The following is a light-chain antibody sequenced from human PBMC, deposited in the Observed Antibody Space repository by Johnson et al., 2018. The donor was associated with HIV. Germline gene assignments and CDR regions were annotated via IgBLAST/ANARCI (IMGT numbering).Light chain of an antibody. CDR3: GTWDSSLSAGGV. Sequence: QSVLTQPPSVSAAPGQKVTISCSGSSSNIGNNYVSWYQQLPRTAPQLLIYDNDKRPSGIPDRFSVSRSGTSATLGITGLQTGDEADYYCGTWDSSLSAGGVFGTGAEVTVL. V-gene: IGLV1-51*01. J-gene: IGLJ1*01. CDR1: SSNIGNNY. CDR2: DND.